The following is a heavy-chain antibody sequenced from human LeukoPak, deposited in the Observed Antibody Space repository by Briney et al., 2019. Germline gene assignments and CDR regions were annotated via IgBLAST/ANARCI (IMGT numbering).Heavy chain of an antibody. CDR2: ISSSSSYI. Sequence: PGGSLRLSCAASGFTFSSYSMNWVRQAPGKGLEWVSSISSSSSYIYYADSVKGRFTISRDTATNSLYLQMNSLRAEDTAVYYCARYQYYGSGSYYSDYFDYWGQGTLVTVSS. J-gene: IGHJ4*02. D-gene: IGHD3-10*01. CDR3: ARYQYYGSGSYYSDYFDY. CDR1: GFTFSSYS. V-gene: IGHV3-21*01.